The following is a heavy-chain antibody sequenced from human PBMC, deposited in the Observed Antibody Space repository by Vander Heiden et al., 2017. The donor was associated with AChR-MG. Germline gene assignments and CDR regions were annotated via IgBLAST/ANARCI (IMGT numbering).Heavy chain of an antibody. J-gene: IGHJ4*02. D-gene: IGHD3-3*01. CDR3: VYDFWSGTYFEATQGFDF. Sequence: EVQLLESGGDVVQPGGSLRLSCAASGFMFSSYAVSWVRPARGKGLEWVATISGNGGSTYYVASVKGRFTITRDNSKSILYLQMNSLRAEDTAVYYCVYDFWSGTYFEATQGFDFWGLGTLVTVSS. CDR2: ISGNGGST. CDR1: GFMFSSYA. V-gene: IGHV3-23*01.